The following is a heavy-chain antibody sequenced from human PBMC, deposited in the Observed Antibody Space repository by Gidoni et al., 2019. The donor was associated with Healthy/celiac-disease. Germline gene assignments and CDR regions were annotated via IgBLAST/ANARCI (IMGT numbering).Heavy chain of an antibody. Sequence: EVQLVESGGGLVQPGGSLRLSCAASGFTVSSNYMSWVRQAPGKGLEWVSFIYSGGSTYYADSVKGRFTISRHNSKNTLYLQMNSLRAEDTAVYYCARAPLTPKHSGYYDYWGQGTLVTVSS. J-gene: IGHJ4*02. CDR2: IYSGGST. CDR1: GFTVSSNY. CDR3: ARAPLTPKHSGYYDY. D-gene: IGHD3-22*01. V-gene: IGHV3-53*04.